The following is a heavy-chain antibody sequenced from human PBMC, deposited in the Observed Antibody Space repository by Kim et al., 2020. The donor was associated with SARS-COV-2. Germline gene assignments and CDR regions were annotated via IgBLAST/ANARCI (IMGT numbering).Heavy chain of an antibody. Sequence: SVKVSCKASGGTFSSYAISWVRQAPGQGLEWMGGIIPIFGTANYAQKFQGRVTITADESTSTAYMELSSLRSEDTAVYYCARELPTLIAARGWFDPWGQGTLVTVSS. D-gene: IGHD6-6*01. J-gene: IGHJ5*02. V-gene: IGHV1-69*13. CDR1: GGTFSSYA. CDR3: ARELPTLIAARGWFDP. CDR2: IIPIFGTA.